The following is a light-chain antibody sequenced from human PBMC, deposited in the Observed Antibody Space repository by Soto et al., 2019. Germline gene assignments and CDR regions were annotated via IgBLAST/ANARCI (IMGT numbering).Light chain of an antibody. V-gene: IGKV1-27*01. CDR3: QRYSSVPV. CDR2: ATS. J-gene: IGKJ3*01. CDR1: QDIRNF. Sequence: DIQMTQSPTSLSASVGDRVTITCRASQDIRNFVAWYQQNRGKSPKLLIYATSTLQSGVPARFSGHGSETDFTITINILQPEGVAAYSCQRYSSVPVFGPGTKVDIK.